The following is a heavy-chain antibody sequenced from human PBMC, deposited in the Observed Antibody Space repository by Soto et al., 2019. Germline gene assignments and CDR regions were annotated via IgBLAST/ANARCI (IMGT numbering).Heavy chain of an antibody. V-gene: IGHV1-58*01. CDR1: GFTFTSSA. CDR2: IVVGSGNT. J-gene: IGHJ4*02. CDR3: AAIDYGGNPVFDY. Sequence: GASVKVSCKASGFTFTSSAVQWVGQARGQRLEWIGWIVVGSGNTNYAQKFQERVTITRDMSTSTAYMELSSLRSEDTAVYYCAAIDYGGNPVFDYWGQGTLVTVSS. D-gene: IGHD4-17*01.